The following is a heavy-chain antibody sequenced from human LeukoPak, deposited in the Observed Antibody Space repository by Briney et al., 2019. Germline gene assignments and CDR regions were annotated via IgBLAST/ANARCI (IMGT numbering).Heavy chain of an antibody. CDR2: MNPDSGNT. J-gene: IGHJ4*02. D-gene: IGHD1-26*01. V-gene: IGHV1-8*03. Sequence: ASVKVSCKASGYTFTSYDINWVRQATGQGLEWMGWMNPDSGNTGYAQKFQGRVTITRNTSMSTVYMELSSLRSEDTAVYYCARRGYSGSYLGLYYFDYWGQGTLVTVSS. CDR3: ARRGYSGSYLGLYYFDY. CDR1: GYTFTSYD.